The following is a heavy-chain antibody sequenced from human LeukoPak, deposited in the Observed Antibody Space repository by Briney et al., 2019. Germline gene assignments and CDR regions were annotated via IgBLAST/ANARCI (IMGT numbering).Heavy chain of an antibody. Sequence: GGSLRLSCAASGFTFSSYEMNWVRQAPGKGLEWVSYISSSGSTIYYADSVKGRFTISRDNAKNSLYLQMNSLRAEDTAVYYCARGIAAIIKSYFSNGAFDIWGQGTMVTVSS. CDR2: ISSSGSTI. CDR3: ARGIAAIIKSYFSNGAFDI. V-gene: IGHV3-48*03. CDR1: GFTFSSYE. D-gene: IGHD2-8*01. J-gene: IGHJ3*02.